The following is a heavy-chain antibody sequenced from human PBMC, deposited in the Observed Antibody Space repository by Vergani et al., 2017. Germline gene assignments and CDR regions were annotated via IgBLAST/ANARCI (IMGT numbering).Heavy chain of an antibody. Sequence: EVQVVESGGGLIKPGGSLRLSCVVSGITFKNAWINWVRQAPGKGLEWIGRIRSKNDGGTADYAAPLKGRFTISRDESKDSAFLLVNNLKTEDTAVYFCYTDYHDYWGQGTLVTGSS. D-gene: IGHD2-2*02. J-gene: IGHJ4*02. V-gene: IGHV3-15*01. CDR2: IRSKNDGGTA. CDR1: GITFKNAW. CDR3: YTDYHDY.